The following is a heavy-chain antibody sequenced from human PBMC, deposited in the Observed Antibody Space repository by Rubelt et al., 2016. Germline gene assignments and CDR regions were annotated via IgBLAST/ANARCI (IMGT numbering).Heavy chain of an antibody. CDR1: GFTFSSYS. CDR2: ITNDGHGA. D-gene: IGHD1-26*01. Sequence: EVQLVESGGGLVQPGGSLRLSCAASGFTFSSYSMNWVRQAPGKGLEWVSSITNDGHGATYADSVKGRFTISRDTAQNTLYLQMNSLRAEDTAMYYCARGEVGATGSFDYWGQGTLVTVSS. CDR3: ARGEVGATGSFDY. V-gene: IGHV3-74*02. J-gene: IGHJ4*02.